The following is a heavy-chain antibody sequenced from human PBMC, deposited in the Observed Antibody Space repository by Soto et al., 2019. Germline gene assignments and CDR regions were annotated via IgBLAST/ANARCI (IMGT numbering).Heavy chain of an antibody. CDR3: AGWGGSDAFDI. CDR1: GFTFSSYW. V-gene: IGHV3-7*03. J-gene: IGHJ3*02. CDR2: IKQDGSEK. D-gene: IGHD3-16*01. Sequence: GWSLRLSCAASGFTFSSYWMSWVRQAPGKGLEWVANIKQDGSEKYYVDSMKGRFTISRDNAKNSLYLQMNSLRAEDTAVYYCAGWGGSDAFDIWGQGTMVTVSS.